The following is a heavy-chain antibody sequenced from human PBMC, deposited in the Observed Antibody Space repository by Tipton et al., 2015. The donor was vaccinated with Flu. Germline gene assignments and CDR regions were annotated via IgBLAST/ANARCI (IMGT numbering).Heavy chain of an antibody. CDR2: IYHSGSA. J-gene: IGHJ6*02. CDR3: AREGYSRGWYDYYGMDV. Sequence: TLSLTCSLSGDSIGSDYYWGWIRQAPGKGLEWIGNIYHSGSAYYNPSLKSRVSVAVDTSKNQFSLKLSSVSAADTAVYYCAREGYSRGWYDYYGMDVWGQGTAVTVSS. D-gene: IGHD6-19*01. CDR1: GDSIGSDYY. V-gene: IGHV4-38-2*02.